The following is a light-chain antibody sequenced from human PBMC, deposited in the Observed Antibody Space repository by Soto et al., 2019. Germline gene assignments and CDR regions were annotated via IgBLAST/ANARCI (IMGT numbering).Light chain of an antibody. CDR1: QSISSW. CDR2: KAS. J-gene: IGKJ1*01. CDR3: QQYNSYSRT. V-gene: IGKV1-5*03. Sequence: DIQMTQSPSTLSAFVGDRVTITCRASQSISSWLAWYQQKPGKAPKLLIYKASSLESGVPSRFSGGGSGTEFTLTISSLQPDDFATYYCQQYNSYSRTFGQGTKVEIK.